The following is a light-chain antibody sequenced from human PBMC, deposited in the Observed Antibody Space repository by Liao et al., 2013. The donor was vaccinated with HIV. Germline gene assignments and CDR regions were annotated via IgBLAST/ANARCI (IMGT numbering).Light chain of an antibody. CDR3: QAWDTSTAYV. Sequence: SNXLTQPPSVSVSPGQTASITCSGDKLGDKYVSWYHQKPGQSPVLVVYDDTKRPSGIPGRFSGSNSGNTATLTISGTQAMDEADYYCQAWDTSTAYVFGPGTRVTVL. J-gene: IGLJ1*01. V-gene: IGLV3-1*01. CDR1: KLGDKY. CDR2: DDT.